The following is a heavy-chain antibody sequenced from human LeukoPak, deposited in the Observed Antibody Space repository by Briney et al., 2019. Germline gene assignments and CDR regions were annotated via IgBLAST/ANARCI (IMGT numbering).Heavy chain of an antibody. D-gene: IGHD4-17*01. CDR1: GYTFTGYY. J-gene: IGHJ4*02. CDR3: ARVDNGDYRGDY. CDR2: INPNSGGT. V-gene: IGHV1-2*06. Sequence: EASVKVSCKASGYTFTGYYMHWVRQAPGQGLEWMGRINPNSGGTNYAQKFRGRVTMTRDTSISTAYMELSRLRSDDTAVYYCARVDNGDYRGDYWGQGTLVTVSS.